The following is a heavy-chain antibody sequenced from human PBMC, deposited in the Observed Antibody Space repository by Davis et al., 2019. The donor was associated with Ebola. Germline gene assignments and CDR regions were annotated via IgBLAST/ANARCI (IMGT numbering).Heavy chain of an antibody. CDR2: IIPVFGTT. D-gene: IGHD6-19*01. CDR1: GDTFRTYT. CDR3: ARGLEQWLVYDY. V-gene: IGHV1-69*13. Sequence: SVKVSCKASGDTFRTYTVAWVRQAPGQGLEWMGGIIPVFGTTDYAPRFQGRVTITADESTSTAYMELTSLRSDDTAVYYCARGLEQWLVYDYWGQGTLVTVSS. J-gene: IGHJ4*02.